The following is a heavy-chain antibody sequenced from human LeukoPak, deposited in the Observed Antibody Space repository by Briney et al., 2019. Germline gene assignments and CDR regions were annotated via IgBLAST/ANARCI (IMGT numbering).Heavy chain of an antibody. CDR1: GYTFASYG. V-gene: IGHV1-18*01. D-gene: IGHD6-13*01. Sequence: ASAKVSCKASGYTFASYGMSWVRQAPGQGLEWMGWIGAYNGDTNYAQKFQGRVTVTTDTSTSTAYMELRSLRSDDTAVYYCARILISAGTLLDYWGQGTLVIVSS. CDR2: IGAYNGDT. J-gene: IGHJ4*02. CDR3: ARILISAGTLLDY.